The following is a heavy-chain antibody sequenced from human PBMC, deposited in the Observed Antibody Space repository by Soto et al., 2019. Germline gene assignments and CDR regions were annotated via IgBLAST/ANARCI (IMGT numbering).Heavy chain of an antibody. CDR1: RGSMNSGHW. CDR2: IHRSGAT. V-gene: IGHV4-4*02. J-gene: IGHJ2*01. CDR3: VRVGLRWYFDF. Sequence: QVQLQESGPGLVKPSGTLSLTCDVSRGSMNSGHWWSWVRQPPGKGLEWVGHIHRSGATNYNRSHKSRVAISLDEPKDQFSLKPNSVTAADTAVYYCVRVGLRWYFDFWGRGTLVTVSS. D-gene: IGHD3-16*01.